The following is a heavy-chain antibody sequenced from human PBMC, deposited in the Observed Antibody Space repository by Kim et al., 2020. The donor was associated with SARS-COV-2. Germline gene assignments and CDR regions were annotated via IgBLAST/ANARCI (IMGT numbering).Heavy chain of an antibody. V-gene: IGHV7-4-1*02. D-gene: IGHD3-3*01. CDR3: ARDSWSGLDYYYGMDV. CDR2: INTNTGNP. Sequence: ASVKVSCKASGYTFTSYAMNWVRQAPGQGLEWMGWINTNTGNPTYAQGFTGRFVFSLDTSVSTAYLQISSLKAEDTAVYYCARDSWSGLDYYYGMDVWGQGTTVTVSS. CDR1: GYTFTSYA. J-gene: IGHJ6*02.